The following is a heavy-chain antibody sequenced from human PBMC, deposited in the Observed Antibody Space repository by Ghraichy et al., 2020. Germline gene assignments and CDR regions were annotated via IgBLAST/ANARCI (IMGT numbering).Heavy chain of an antibody. CDR2: MRGSGELT. CDR1: GFTFSKYV. J-gene: IGHJ4*02. D-gene: IGHD1-14*01. V-gene: IGHV3-23*01. CDR3: VKAGPELDLIFDF. Sequence: GGSLRLSCGASGFTFSKYVMAWVRQAAGKGLEWVSLMRGSGELTAYADSVKGRFTMSRDNSKNTLYLQMNSLRDEDTAIYYCVKAGPELDLIFDFWGQGTLVTVSS.